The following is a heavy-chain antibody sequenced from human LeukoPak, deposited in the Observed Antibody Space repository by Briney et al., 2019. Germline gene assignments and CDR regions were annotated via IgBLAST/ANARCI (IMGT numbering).Heavy chain of an antibody. Sequence: PSETLSLTCAVYGGSFSGYYWSWIRRPPGKGLEWIGEINHSGSTNYNPSLKSRVTISVDTSKNQFSLNLSSLTAADTAVYYCATSDTVSTYNWFDPWGQGTLVTVS. J-gene: IGHJ5*02. V-gene: IGHV4-34*01. CDR3: ATSDTVSTYNWFDP. D-gene: IGHD5/OR15-5a*01. CDR1: GGSFSGYY. CDR2: INHSGST.